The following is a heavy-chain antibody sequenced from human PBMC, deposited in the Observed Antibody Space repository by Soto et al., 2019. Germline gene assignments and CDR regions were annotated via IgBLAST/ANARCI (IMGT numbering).Heavy chain of an antibody. V-gene: IGHV1-69*18. J-gene: IGHJ6*02. Sequence: QVQLVQSGAEVKRPGSSVKVSCKASGGAFNNYAIYCVRQAPGQGLEWLGTIVPVFPSVYYAPRFQGRLTITADGSTDTVYMMLTSMKSDDTAVYYCAREMPSTAAAYFYYGLNVWGQWTSVTVSS. CDR3: AREMPSTAAAYFYYGLNV. CDR2: IVPVFPSV. CDR1: GGAFNNYA. D-gene: IGHD6-13*01.